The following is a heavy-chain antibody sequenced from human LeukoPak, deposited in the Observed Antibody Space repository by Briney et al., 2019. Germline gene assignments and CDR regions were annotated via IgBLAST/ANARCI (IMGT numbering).Heavy chain of an antibody. J-gene: IGHJ5*02. CDR3: ARDLDYGDYR. V-gene: IGHV3-23*01. CDR1: GFTFSSYA. CDR2: ISGSGSST. Sequence: GGSLRLSCAASGFTFSSYAMTWVRQAPGMGLEWVSVISGSGSSTYYADSVKGRFTISRDNSKNTLYLQMNSLRAEDTAVYYCARDLDYGDYRWGQGTLVTVSS. D-gene: IGHD4-17*01.